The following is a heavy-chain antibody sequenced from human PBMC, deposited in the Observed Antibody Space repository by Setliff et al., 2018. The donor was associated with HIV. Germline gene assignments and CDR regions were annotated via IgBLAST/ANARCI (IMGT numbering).Heavy chain of an antibody. J-gene: IGHJ6*02. V-gene: IGHV3-20*04. CDR2: INWNGGST. CDR1: GFTFDDYG. D-gene: IGHD6-13*01. Sequence: GGSLRLSCAASGFTFDDYGMSWVRQAPGKGLEWVSGINWNGGSTGYADSVKGRFTISRDDSKSTVYLQMNSLRAEDTAVYYCARDGGYSRSPHYYYYYGLDVWGHGTTVTVSS. CDR3: ARDGGYSRSPHYYYYYGLDV.